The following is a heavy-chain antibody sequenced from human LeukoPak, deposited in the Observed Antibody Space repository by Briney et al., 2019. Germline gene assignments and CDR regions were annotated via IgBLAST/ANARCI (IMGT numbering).Heavy chain of an antibody. CDR2: IIPIFGTA. V-gene: IGHV1-69*05. D-gene: IGHD4-17*01. CDR3: ASGSWGYGDYEPFDY. CDR1: GGTFSSYA. J-gene: IGHJ4*02. Sequence: GASVKVSCKASGGTFSSYAISWVRQAPGQGLEWMGRIIPIFGTANYAQKFQGRVTITTDESTSTAYMELSSLRSEDTAVYYCASGSWGYGDYEPFDYWGQGTLVTVSS.